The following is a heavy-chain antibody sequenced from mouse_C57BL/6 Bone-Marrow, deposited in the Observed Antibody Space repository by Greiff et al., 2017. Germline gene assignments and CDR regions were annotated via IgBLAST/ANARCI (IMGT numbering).Heavy chain of an antibody. D-gene: IGHD1-1*01. Sequence: VQLQQSGAELMKPGASVTLSCKATGYTFTGYWIEWVKQRPGHGLEWIGEIFPGSGSTNYNEKLKGKATFTVDKSSNTAYMQLSSLTTEDSANYYCSRRDGSRYWYFDDWGTGTTVTVSS. CDR1: GYTFTGYW. CDR3: SRRDGSRYWYFDD. J-gene: IGHJ1*03. CDR2: IFPGSGST. V-gene: IGHV1-9*01.